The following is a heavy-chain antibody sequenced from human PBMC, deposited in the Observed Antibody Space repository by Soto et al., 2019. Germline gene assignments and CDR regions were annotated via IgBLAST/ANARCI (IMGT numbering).Heavy chain of an antibody. D-gene: IGHD2-21*01. J-gene: IGHJ6*02. Sequence: QVQLQQWGAGLLKPSETLSLTCAVYGGSFSGYYWSWIRQPPGKGLEWMGDINHSGSTNYNPSLKRRTTXAXDXTRNQFTLKLSSVTAPDTAVYYCARVSVIYYYCMDVWGQGTTVTVSS. CDR3: ARVSVIYYYCMDV. CDR2: INHSGST. V-gene: IGHV4-34*01. CDR1: GGSFSGYY.